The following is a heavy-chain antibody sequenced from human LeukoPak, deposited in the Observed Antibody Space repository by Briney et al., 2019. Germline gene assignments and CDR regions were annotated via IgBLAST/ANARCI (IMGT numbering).Heavy chain of an antibody. V-gene: IGHV2-70*04. CDR1: GFSRGTSGMR. D-gene: IGHD6-19*01. CDR2: IEWDDDK. J-gene: IGHJ4*02. CDR3: ARNPIAVAGTEAAYFDY. Sequence: SGPALVKPTQPLTLTCTFSGFSRGTSGMRVSWSRQPPEKALEWLALIEWDDDKFYITSLKTRLTISNDTSKNHVVPTMTNMDPVDTATYYCARNPIAVAGTEAAYFDYWGQGTLVTVSS.